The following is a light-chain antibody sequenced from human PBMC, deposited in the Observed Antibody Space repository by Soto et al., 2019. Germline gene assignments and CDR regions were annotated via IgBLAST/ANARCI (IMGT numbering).Light chain of an antibody. CDR2: GGS. Sequence: EIVLTQSPGTLSLSPGERATLSCRASQSVSSRNLAWYQQKPGQAPRLLIYGGSSRATGIPDRFSGSGSGTDFTLTISRLEPEDFAGYYCHQYGDSPPITFGGGTKVEIK. CDR3: HQYGDSPPIT. CDR1: QSVSSRN. J-gene: IGKJ4*01. V-gene: IGKV3-20*01.